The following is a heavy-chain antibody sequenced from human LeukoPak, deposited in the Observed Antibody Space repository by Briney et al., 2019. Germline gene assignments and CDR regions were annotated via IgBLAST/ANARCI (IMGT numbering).Heavy chain of an antibody. D-gene: IGHD1-14*01. Sequence: PGGSLRLSCAASRFTFSSYSLNWVRQAPGKGLEWVSSISSSSSYIYYADSVKGRFTISRDNAKNSLYLQMNSLRAEDTAVYYCAIDGTIPGFDYWGQGTLVTVSS. J-gene: IGHJ4*02. CDR3: AIDGTIPGFDY. CDR1: RFTFSSYS. V-gene: IGHV3-21*01. CDR2: ISSSSSYI.